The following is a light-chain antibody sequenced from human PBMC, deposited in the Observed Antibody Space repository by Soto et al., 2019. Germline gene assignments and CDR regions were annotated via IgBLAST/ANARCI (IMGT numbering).Light chain of an antibody. CDR3: QQGNSLPLT. V-gene: IGKV1D-12*01. CDR2: GAT. Sequence: IRITHSPSSVSASVGDSVTITCRASQSVRAWLAWYQQKEGKAPKLLIYGATSLLRGVPRRFSGSGSGTDFTLTISGLLPEDFATYYCQQGNSLPLTFGGGTKVDIK. CDR1: QSVRAW. J-gene: IGKJ4*01.